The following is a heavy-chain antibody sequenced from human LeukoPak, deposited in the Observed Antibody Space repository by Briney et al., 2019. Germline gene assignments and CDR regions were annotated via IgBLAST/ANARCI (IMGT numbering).Heavy chain of an antibody. Sequence: PGGSLRLSCAASGFPFSNYGMSWVRQAPGKGLEWVSAISGSGDTTYFADSVKGRFTISRDNSKNTLYLQMNSLRAEDTAVYYCARERMGRYGDYAIDYWGQGTLVTVSS. CDR3: ARERMGRYGDYAIDY. D-gene: IGHD4-17*01. V-gene: IGHV3-23*01. J-gene: IGHJ4*02. CDR2: ISGSGDTT. CDR1: GFPFSNYG.